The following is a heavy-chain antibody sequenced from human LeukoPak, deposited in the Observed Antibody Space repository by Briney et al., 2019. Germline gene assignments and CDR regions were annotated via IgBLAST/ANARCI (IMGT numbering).Heavy chain of an antibody. Sequence: GGSLRLSCAASGFTFSSYEMNWVRQAPGKGLEWVSYISSSGSTIYYADSVKGRFTISRDNAKNSLYLQVNSLRAEDTAVYYCARSGNNYYYYMDVWGKGTTVTVSS. CDR2: ISSSGSTI. CDR3: ARSGNNYYYYMDV. CDR1: GFTFSSYE. D-gene: IGHD2/OR15-2a*01. J-gene: IGHJ6*03. V-gene: IGHV3-48*03.